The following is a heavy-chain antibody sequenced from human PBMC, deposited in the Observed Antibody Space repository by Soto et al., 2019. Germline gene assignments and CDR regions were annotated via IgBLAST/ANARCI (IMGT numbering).Heavy chain of an antibody. J-gene: IGHJ4*02. CDR2: ISGSGGST. Sequence: EVQLLESGGGLVQPGGSLRLSCAASGFTFSSYAMSWVRQAPGKGLEWVSAISGSGGSTYYADSVKGRFTISRDNSKNTLYLQMNSLRAEDTAVYYCAKSVKLAYCVGDCYSRFDYWGQGTLVTVSS. CDR1: GFTFSSYA. D-gene: IGHD2-21*02. V-gene: IGHV3-23*01. CDR3: AKSVKLAYCVGDCYSRFDY.